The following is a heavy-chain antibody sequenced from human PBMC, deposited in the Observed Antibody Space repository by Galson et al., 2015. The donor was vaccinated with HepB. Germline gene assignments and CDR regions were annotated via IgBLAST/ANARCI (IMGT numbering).Heavy chain of an antibody. CDR3: TRPGYGSSWFLDYSHGMDI. J-gene: IGHJ6*02. CDR1: GFTFSGSG. Sequence: SLRLSCAASGFTFSGSGIHWVRLASGKGLEWVGRIRNRANNYATAYAASVRGRFTVSRDDSKNTEYLQMNSLKTEDTAVYYCTRPGYGSSWFLDYSHGMDIWGQGTTVIVS. V-gene: IGHV3-73*01. CDR2: IRNRANNYAT. D-gene: IGHD6-13*01.